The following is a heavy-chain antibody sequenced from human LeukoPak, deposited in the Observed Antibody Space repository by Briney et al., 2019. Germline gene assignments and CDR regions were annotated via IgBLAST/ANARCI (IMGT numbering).Heavy chain of an antibody. V-gene: IGHV3-21*06. CDR3: ARGPLGRGVVLFY. J-gene: IGHJ4*02. D-gene: IGHD2-15*01. CDR1: GFAFTSFS. Sequence: GRSLRLSCAASGFAFTSFSMNWVRQAPGKTLEWVASISSTGSYIDYADSLKARFTISRDTATNSLYLQIDSLRAEDSAVYYCARGPLGRGVVLFYWGQGILVTVSA. CDR2: ISSTGSYI.